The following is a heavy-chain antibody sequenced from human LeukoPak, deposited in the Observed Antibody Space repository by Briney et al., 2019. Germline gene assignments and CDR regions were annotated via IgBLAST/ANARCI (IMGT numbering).Heavy chain of an antibody. V-gene: IGHV4-61*08. D-gene: IGHD3-22*01. Sequence: SETLSLTCTVSGGSISSGDYYWSWIRQPPGKGLEWIGYIYYSGSTNYNPSLKSRVTISVDTSKNQFSLKLSSVTAADTAVYYCARVGYYDSSGYYSGFDYWGQGTLVTVSS. CDR2: IYYSGST. CDR1: GGSISSGDYY. CDR3: ARVGYYDSSGYYSGFDY. J-gene: IGHJ4*02.